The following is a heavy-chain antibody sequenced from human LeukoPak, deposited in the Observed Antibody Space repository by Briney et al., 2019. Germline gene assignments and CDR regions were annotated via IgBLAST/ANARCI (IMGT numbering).Heavy chain of an antibody. CDR3: ARDSSGYDILTGYPLGY. CDR2: ISSSSSYI. CDR1: GFTFSSYS. J-gene: IGHJ4*02. Sequence: GGSLRLSCAASGFTFSSYSMNWVRQAPGKGLEWVSSISSSSSYIYYADSVKGRFTISRDNAKNSLYLQMNSLRAEDTAVYYCARDSSGYDILTGYPLGYWAQGTLVTVSS. D-gene: IGHD3-9*01. V-gene: IGHV3-21*01.